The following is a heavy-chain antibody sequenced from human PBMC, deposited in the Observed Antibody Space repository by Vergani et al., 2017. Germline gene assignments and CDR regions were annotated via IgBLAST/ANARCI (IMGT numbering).Heavy chain of an antibody. CDR1: GFTFSSYG. Sequence: QVQLVESGGGVVQPGRSLRLSCAASGFTFSSYGMHWVRQAPGKGLEWVAVISYDGSNKYYADSVKGRFTISRDKSKNTLYLQMNSLRAADTAVYYCAKSLNRWYDFDYWGQGTLVTVSS. V-gene: IGHV3-30*18. CDR2: ISYDGSNK. D-gene: IGHD6-13*01. CDR3: AKSLNRWYDFDY. J-gene: IGHJ4*02.